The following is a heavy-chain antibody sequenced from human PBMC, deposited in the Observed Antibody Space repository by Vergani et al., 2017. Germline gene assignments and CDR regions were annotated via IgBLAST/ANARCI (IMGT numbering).Heavy chain of an antibody. CDR3: VRDPDYSTFDS. D-gene: IGHD4-11*01. CDR2: IGVSDNSI. J-gene: IGHJ4*02. CDR1: GFTFSAYS. Sequence: DVRLVESGGGVVQPGGSLRLSCAASGFTFSAYSMNWVRQTPGKGLEWISYIGVSDNSIYYADSVMGRFAISRDNARNLLFLQMNSLRADDSALYFCVRDPDYSTFDSCGQGTLLTVS. V-gene: IGHV3-48*01.